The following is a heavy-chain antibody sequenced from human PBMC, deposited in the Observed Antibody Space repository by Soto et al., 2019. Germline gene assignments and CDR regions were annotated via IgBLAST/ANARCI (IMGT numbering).Heavy chain of an antibody. Sequence: GASVQVSCKASGYTFTEYYMHWPRQAPGQGLEWMGMINPSGDTRSHAQKFQGRVTMTRDTCTSTVYMELSSLRSEDTAVYYCARGPNRYSSSCLDYWGQGTLVTVSS. CDR2: INPSGDTR. V-gene: IGHV1-46*01. J-gene: IGHJ4*02. CDR3: ARGPNRYSSSCLDY. CDR1: GYTFTEYY. D-gene: IGHD6-6*01.